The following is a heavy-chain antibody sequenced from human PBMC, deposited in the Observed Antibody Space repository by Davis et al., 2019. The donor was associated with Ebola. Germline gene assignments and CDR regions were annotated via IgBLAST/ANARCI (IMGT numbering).Heavy chain of an antibody. CDR3: ARDGRFGGLGAFDI. V-gene: IGHV3-11*01. CDR1: GFTFSDYY. CDR2: IGSSGSTI. Sequence: GESLKISCAASGFTFSDYYMSWIRQAPGKGLEWVSYIGSSGSTIYYADSVKGRFTISRDNAKNSLYLQMNSLRAEDTAVYYCARDGRFGGLGAFDIWGQGTMVTVSS. J-gene: IGHJ3*02. D-gene: IGHD3-10*01.